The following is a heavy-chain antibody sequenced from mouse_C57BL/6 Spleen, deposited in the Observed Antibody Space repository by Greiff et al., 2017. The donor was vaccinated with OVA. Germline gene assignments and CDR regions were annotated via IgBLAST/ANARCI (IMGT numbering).Heavy chain of an antibody. CDR2: ISYDGSN. CDR1: GYSITSGYY. CDR3: ARDQGPWYFDY. V-gene: IGHV3-6*01. Sequence: EVQRVESGPGLVKPSQSLSLTCSVTGYSITSGYYWNWIRQFPGNKLEWMGYISYDGSNNYNPSLKNRISITRDTSKNQFFLKLNSVTTEDTATYYCARDQGPWYFDYWGQGTTLTVSS. J-gene: IGHJ2*01.